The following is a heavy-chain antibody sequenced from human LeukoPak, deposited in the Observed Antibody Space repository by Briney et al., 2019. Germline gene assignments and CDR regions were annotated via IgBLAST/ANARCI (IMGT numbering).Heavy chain of an antibody. CDR1: GFTVSSNY. V-gene: IGHV3-23*01. D-gene: IGHD3-16*01. J-gene: IGHJ4*02. Sequence: GGSLRLSCAASGFTVSSNYMSWVRQAPGKGLEWVSAISGDAADIFYADSAKGRFTISRDNSKNTLYLQLNSLRAEDTAVYYCAKTYVWYYFDYWGQGILVTVSS. CDR3: AKTYVWYYFDY. CDR2: ISGDAADI.